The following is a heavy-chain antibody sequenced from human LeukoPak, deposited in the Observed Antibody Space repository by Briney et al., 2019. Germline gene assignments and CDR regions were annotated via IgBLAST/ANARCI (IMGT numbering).Heavy chain of an antibody. J-gene: IGHJ4*02. CDR2: IKEDGSEI. Sequence: GGSLRLSCAASGFAFSSYWMAWVRKAPGKGLEWVANIKEDGSEIYYVDSVKGRFTISRDNAKNSLYLQMNNLRVEDTAVYFCARGVYDWGYWGQGTLVTVSS. CDR3: ARGVYDWGY. CDR1: GFAFSSYW. V-gene: IGHV3-7*04. D-gene: IGHD3-16*01.